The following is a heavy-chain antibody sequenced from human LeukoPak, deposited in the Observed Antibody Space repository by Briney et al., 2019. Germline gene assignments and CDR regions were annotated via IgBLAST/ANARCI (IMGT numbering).Heavy chain of an antibody. V-gene: IGHV4-59*01. J-gene: IGHJ5*02. CDR2: IYYSGST. CDR3: AREGAYCGGDCYYGTFDP. Sequence: SETLSLTCTVSGGSISSYYWSRIRQPPGKGLEWIGYIYYSGSTNYNPSLKSRVTISVDTSKNQFSLKLSSVTAADTAVYYCAREGAYCGGDCYYGTFDPWGQGTLVTVSS. CDR1: GGSISSYY. D-gene: IGHD2-21*02.